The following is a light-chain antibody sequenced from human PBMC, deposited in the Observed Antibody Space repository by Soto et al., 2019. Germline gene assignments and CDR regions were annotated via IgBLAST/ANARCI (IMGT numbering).Light chain of an antibody. J-gene: IGKJ1*01. V-gene: IGKV3-20*01. CDR1: QSVSSSF. CDR3: QQYVTSPWA. Sequence: EIVLTQSPGTLSLSPGERVTLSCRASQSVSSSFLAWYQQKPGQAPRLLIYGASTRATGIPDRFSGSGSGTDFTLTISRLEPEDFAVYYCQQYVTSPWAFGQGTKVAIE. CDR2: GAS.